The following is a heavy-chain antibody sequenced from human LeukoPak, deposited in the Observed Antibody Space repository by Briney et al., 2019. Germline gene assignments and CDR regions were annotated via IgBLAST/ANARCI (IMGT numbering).Heavy chain of an antibody. D-gene: IGHD4-17*01. CDR2: INPSGGST. J-gene: IGHJ4*02. V-gene: IGHV1-46*01. CDR3: ARDPTYGDYGGFFDY. CDR1: GYTFTSYY. Sequence: XSVKVCCKGSGYTFTSYYMHWVRQAHGQGIEWMGLINPSGGSTSYAQKFQGRVTMTRDTSTSTVYMELSSLRSEDTAVYYCARDPTYGDYGGFFDYWGQGTLVTVSS.